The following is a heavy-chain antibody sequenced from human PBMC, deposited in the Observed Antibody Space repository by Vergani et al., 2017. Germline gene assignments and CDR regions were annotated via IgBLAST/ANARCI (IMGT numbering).Heavy chain of an antibody. D-gene: IGHD1-26*01. J-gene: IGHJ4*02. CDR1: GFTFRNYA. V-gene: IGHV3-23*01. Sequence: EVQLLESGGGLAQPGGSLRLSCAASGFTFRNYAMSWVRQAPGKGLEWVSAISGSGGSTYYADSVKGRFTISRDNSKNTLYLQMNSLRAEDTAVYYCAKVRVVSGSSPFDYWGQGTLVTVSS. CDR2: ISGSGGST. CDR3: AKVRVVSGSSPFDY.